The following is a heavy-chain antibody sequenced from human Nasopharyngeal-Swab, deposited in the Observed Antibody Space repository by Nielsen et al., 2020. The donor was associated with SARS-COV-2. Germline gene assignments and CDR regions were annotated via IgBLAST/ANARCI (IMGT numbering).Heavy chain of an antibody. Sequence: ASVKVSCTASGYTFTSYGISWVRQAPGQGLEWMGWISAYNGNTIYAQKFQGRVTMTEDTSIDPAYMELRSLRSEDTAVYYCAASQWGEYFDYWGQGTLVSVSS. CDR3: AASQWGEYFDY. CDR1: GYTFTSYG. V-gene: IGHV1-18*01. CDR2: ISAYNGNT. J-gene: IGHJ4*02. D-gene: IGHD3-16*01.